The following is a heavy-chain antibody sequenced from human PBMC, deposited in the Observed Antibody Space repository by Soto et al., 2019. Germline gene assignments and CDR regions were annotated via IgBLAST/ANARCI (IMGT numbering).Heavy chain of an antibody. Sequence: EVQLVESGGGLVKPGGSLRLSGTATGFTFSSHNMNWVRQAPGKGLEWVSYISTWSSYTFYADSVKGRFTISRDNAKNSLFLQMNSLRAEDTAVYYCARATHDYGALDYWGQGALVTVSS. CDR2: ISTWSSYT. D-gene: IGHD4-17*01. V-gene: IGHV3-21*01. J-gene: IGHJ4*02. CDR1: GFTFSSHN. CDR3: ARATHDYGALDY.